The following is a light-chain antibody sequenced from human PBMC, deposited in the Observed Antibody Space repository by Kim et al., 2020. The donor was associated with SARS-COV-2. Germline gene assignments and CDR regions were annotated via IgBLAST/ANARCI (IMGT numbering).Light chain of an antibody. CDR1: QSVRNN. Sequence: EIVLTQSPATLSLSPGERATLSCRTSQSVRNNLAWYQQRPGQAPRLLIYDASNRATGTPARFSGSGYGTDFTLTISNLEPEDFAVYYCQQRYDWPGTFGGGTKVDIK. J-gene: IGKJ4*01. V-gene: IGKV3-11*01. CDR3: QQRYDWPGT. CDR2: DAS.